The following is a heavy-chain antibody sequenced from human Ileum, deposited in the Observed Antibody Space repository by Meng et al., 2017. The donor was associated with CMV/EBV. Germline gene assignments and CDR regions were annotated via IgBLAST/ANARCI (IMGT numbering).Heavy chain of an antibody. CDR1: GYTFTSNN. CDR3: ARDGLSGRYFDY. J-gene: IGHJ4*02. Sequence: QVHLVQSGSELKKPGASVKVSCTTSGYTFTSNNIIWVRQAPGQGPEWMGWIDTNTGNPTYAQCLTGRFVFSLDTSVNTAYLQISSLNAEDAAVYYCARDGLSGRYFDYWGQGTLVTVSS. V-gene: IGHV7-4-1*02. CDR2: IDTNTGNP. D-gene: IGHD1-26*01.